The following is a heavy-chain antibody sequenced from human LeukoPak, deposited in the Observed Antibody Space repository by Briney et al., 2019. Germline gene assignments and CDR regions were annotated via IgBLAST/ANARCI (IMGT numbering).Heavy chain of an antibody. D-gene: IGHD3-16*01. Sequence: GGSLRLSCAASGFTFSTYWMHWVRQAPGKGLVWVSRINSDGSSTSYADSVKGRFTISRDNAKSTLYLQMNSLRAEDTAVYYCERALFLGDWFDPWGQGTLVTVSS. CDR2: INSDGSST. CDR3: ERALFLGDWFDP. CDR1: GFTFSTYW. V-gene: IGHV3-74*01. J-gene: IGHJ5*02.